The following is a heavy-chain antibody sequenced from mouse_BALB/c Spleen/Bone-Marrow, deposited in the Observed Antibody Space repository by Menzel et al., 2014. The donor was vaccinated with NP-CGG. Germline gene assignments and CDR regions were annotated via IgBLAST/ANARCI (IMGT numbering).Heavy chain of an antibody. J-gene: IGHJ2*01. CDR1: GFTFSSFG. D-gene: IGHD2-10*02. Sequence: EVKLMESGGGLVQPGGSRKLSCAASGFTFSSFGMHWVRQAPEKGLEWVAYISSGSSTIYYADTVKGRFTISRDNPKNTPFLQMTSLRSEDTAMYYCAREGRYGNPGYWGQGTTLTVSS. CDR2: ISSGSSTI. V-gene: IGHV5-17*02. CDR3: AREGRYGNPGY.